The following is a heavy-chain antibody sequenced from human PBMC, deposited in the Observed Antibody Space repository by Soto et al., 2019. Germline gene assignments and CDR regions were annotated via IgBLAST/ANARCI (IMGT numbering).Heavy chain of an antibody. D-gene: IGHD3-10*01. CDR2: INAGNGNT. CDR1: GYPFTSYA. CDR3: ARARYGSDLGYYYYGMDV. Sequence: XSVKVSCKASGYPFTSYARHWVRQAPGQRLEWMGWINAGNGNTKYSQKFQCRVTITRDTSASTAYMELSSLRSEDTAVYYCARARYGSDLGYYYYGMDVWGQGTTVNVS. J-gene: IGHJ6*02. V-gene: IGHV1-3*01.